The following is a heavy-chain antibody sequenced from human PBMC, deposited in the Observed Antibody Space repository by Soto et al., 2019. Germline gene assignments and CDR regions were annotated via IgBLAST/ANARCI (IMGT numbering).Heavy chain of an antibody. D-gene: IGHD3-22*01. V-gene: IGHV3-23*01. J-gene: IGHJ4*02. CDR2: ISGSDSTAYYADGGST. CDR1: GFTVSRSA. CDR3: SKDAYFDSSVSFDY. Sequence: SGFTVSRSALRWLRRAPWKGLELVSSISGSDSTAYYADGGSTYYADSVKGRFTISRVNSKNRLFRPMNSLRGDDTAEPYCSKDAYFDSSVSFDYCGQGSQVTLAA.